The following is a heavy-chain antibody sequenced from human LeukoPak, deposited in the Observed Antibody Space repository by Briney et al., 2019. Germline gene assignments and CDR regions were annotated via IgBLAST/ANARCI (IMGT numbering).Heavy chain of an antibody. CDR3: AVASGNYFDY. CDR1: GYTFTSYA. D-gene: IGHD1-26*01. J-gene: IGHJ4*02. Sequence: SVKVSCKASGYTFTSYAISWVRQAPGQGLEWMGRIIPILGIANYAQKFQGRVTITADKSTSTAYMELSSLRSEDTAVYYCAVASGNYFDYWGQGTLVTVSS. CDR2: IIPILGIA. V-gene: IGHV1-69*04.